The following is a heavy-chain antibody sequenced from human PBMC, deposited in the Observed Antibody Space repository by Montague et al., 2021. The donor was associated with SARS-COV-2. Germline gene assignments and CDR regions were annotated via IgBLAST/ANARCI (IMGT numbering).Heavy chain of an antibody. V-gene: IGHV3-30*18. J-gene: IGHJ3*02. Sequence: SLRLSCAGSGFTFNNYGIHWVRHIEGKGLEWVAAISYEGSKKKYADSVKGRFTISRDSFKSTVYLQMNSLKPEDTAVYYCAKPNEIFWLSQFSRDAFEIWGQGTMVTVSS. CDR1: GFTFNNYG. D-gene: IGHD3-9*01. CDR2: ISYEGSKK. CDR3: AKPNEIFWLSQFSRDAFEI.